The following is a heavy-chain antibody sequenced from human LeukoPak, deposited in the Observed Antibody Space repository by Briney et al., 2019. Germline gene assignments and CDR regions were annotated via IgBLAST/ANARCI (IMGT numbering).Heavy chain of an antibody. J-gene: IGHJ4*02. D-gene: IGHD1-1*01. Sequence: PGGSLRLSCAASGFTFSSYAMRWVRQAPGKGLECVATISGSGGNTYYADSVKGRFTISRDNSKNTLYLQMNSLRAEDTAVYYCAKDHQRRIRRNYFDYWGQGTLASVSS. CDR3: AKDHQRRIRRNYFDY. CDR1: GFTFSSYA. CDR2: ISGSGGNT. V-gene: IGHV3-23*01.